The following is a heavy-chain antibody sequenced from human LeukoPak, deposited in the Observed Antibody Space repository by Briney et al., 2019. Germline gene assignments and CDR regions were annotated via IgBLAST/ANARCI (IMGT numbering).Heavy chain of an antibody. V-gene: IGHV3-23*01. Sequence: PGGSLRLSCAASGFTFSSYAMSWVRQAPGKGLEWVSAISGSGGSTYYADSVKGRFTISRDNSKNTLYLQMNSLRAEDTAVYYCATFLVVVPAAPFDAFDIWGQGTMVTVSS. D-gene: IGHD2-2*01. J-gene: IGHJ3*02. CDR2: ISGSGGST. CDR1: GFTFSSYA. CDR3: ATFLVVVPAAPFDAFDI.